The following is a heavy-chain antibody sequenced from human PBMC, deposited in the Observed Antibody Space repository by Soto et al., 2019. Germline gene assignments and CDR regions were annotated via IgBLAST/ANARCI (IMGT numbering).Heavy chain of an antibody. CDR2: ISGSGGST. CDR1: GFTFISYA. D-gene: IGHD6-25*01. V-gene: IGHV3-23*01. CDR3: AKGQPSRLDY. J-gene: IGHJ4*02. Sequence: PGGSLRLSCAASGFTFISYAMSLVRQAPGKGLEWVSAISGSGGSTYYADSVKGRFTISRDNSKSTLYLQMNSLRAEDTAVYYCAKGQPSRLDYWGQGTRVNVSS.